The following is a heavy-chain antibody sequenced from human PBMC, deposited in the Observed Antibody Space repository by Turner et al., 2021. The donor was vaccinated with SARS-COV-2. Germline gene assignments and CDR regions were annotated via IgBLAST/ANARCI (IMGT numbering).Heavy chain of an antibody. J-gene: IGHJ3*01. Sequence: QLQLQESGPGLVKPSETLSLTCTVPGGSISSSSYYWGWIRQPPGKGLEWIGSIYYSGSTYYNASLESRVTISVDTSKNQFSLKLTSVTAADTAVYYCARVRTVTCITTTCLPSDAFDLWGQGTMVPVSS. CDR2: IYYSGST. CDR1: GGSISSSSYY. D-gene: IGHD3-10*01. CDR3: ARVRTVTCITTTCLPSDAFDL. V-gene: IGHV4-39*01.